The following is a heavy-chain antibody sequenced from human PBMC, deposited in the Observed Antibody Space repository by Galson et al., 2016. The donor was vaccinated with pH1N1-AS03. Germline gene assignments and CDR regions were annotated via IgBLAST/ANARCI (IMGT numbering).Heavy chain of an antibody. V-gene: IGHV1-69*05. J-gene: IGHJ4*02. D-gene: IGHD3-22*01. CDR2: IIPSFHTT. Sequence: SVKVSCKASGDTLNKYAISWVRQAPGQGLEWMGGIIPSFHTTNYAQKFQGRVTITTDESTTTAYMDLSSLGPEDTAVYFCARAETYYDQFFDYWGQGTLVTVSS. CDR3: ARAETYYDQFFDY. CDR1: GDTLNKYA.